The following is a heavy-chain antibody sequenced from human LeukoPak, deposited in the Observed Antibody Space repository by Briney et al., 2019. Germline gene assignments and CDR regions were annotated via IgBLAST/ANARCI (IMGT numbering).Heavy chain of an antibody. D-gene: IGHD3-22*01. Sequence: GASVKVSCRASGYTLTDYYMHWVQQAPGQGLEWMGCIDPDSGGTKSAQRFQGRVTMTRDTSITTVYMELSRLRSDDTAVYYCAREYYDSSGSKYAFDIWGQGTMVTVSS. V-gene: IGHV1-2*02. CDR1: GYTLTDYY. J-gene: IGHJ3*02. CDR2: IDPDSGGT. CDR3: AREYYDSSGSKYAFDI.